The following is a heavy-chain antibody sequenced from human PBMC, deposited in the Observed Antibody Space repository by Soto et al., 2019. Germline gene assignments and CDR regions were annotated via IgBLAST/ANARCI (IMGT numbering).Heavy chain of an antibody. V-gene: IGHV1-69*06. CDR1: GGTFSSYA. Sequence: SVKVSCKASGGTFSSYAISWVRQAPGQGLEWMGGINPIFGTPHYAQKYQGRVTITADTFTNTAYMELRSLRSDDTAVYYCARWDYYDSSGYLLWGQGTLVTVSS. CDR3: ARWDYYDSSGYLL. CDR2: INPIFGTP. J-gene: IGHJ4*02. D-gene: IGHD3-22*01.